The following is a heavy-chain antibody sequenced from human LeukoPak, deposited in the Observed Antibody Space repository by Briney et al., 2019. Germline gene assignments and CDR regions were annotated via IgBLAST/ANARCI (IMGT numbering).Heavy chain of an antibody. J-gene: IGHJ6*03. D-gene: IGHD3-9*01. CDR1: GYTFTSSD. CDR3: ARTPRSAYYDILTGYFGKGYYYYYMDV. Sequence: ASVKVSCKASGYTFTSSDINWVRQATGQGLEWMGWMNPNSGNTVYAQKFQGRVTITRNTSISTAYMELSSLRSEDTAVYYCARTPRSAYYDILTGYFGKGYYYYYMDVWGKGTTVTVSS. CDR2: MNPNSGNT. V-gene: IGHV1-8*03.